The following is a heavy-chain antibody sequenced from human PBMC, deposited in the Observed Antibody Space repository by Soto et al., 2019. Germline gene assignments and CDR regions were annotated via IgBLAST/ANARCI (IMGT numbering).Heavy chain of an antibody. CDR3: ARGMEYQLLLGRYYYYMDV. CDR2: ISSSSSYI. Sequence: GGLRLSCAASGFTFSSYSMNWVRQAPGKGLEWVSSISSSSSYIYYADSVKGRFTISRDNAKNSLYLQMNSLRAEDTAVYYCARGMEYQLLLGRYYYYMDVWGKGTTVTVSS. V-gene: IGHV3-21*01. D-gene: IGHD2-2*01. CDR1: GFTFSSYS. J-gene: IGHJ6*03.